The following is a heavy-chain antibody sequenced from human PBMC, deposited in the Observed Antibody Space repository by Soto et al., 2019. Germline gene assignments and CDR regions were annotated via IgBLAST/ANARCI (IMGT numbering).Heavy chain of an antibody. J-gene: IGHJ5*02. Sequence: PGGSLRLSCAASGFTFSSYAMSWVRQAPGKGLERVSAISGSGGSTYYADSVKGRFTISRDNSKNTLYLQMNSLRAEDTAVYYCAKDRVSDYDFWSGSWFDPWGQGTLVTVSS. V-gene: IGHV3-23*01. CDR3: AKDRVSDYDFWSGSWFDP. CDR1: GFTFSSYA. CDR2: ISGSGGST. D-gene: IGHD3-3*01.